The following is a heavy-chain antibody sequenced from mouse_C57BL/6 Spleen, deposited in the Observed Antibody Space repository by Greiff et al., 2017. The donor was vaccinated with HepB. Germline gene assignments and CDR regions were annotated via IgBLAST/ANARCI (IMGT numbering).Heavy chain of an antibody. CDR2: ISDDGSN. CDR3: ASAPVCYGNSYWYFDG. Sequence: EVKLEESGPGLVKPSQSLSLTCSVTGYSITSGYYWNWIRQFPGNKLEWMGYISDDGSNNYNPSLKNRISITRDTSKNQFFLKLNSVTTEDTATYYCASAPVCYGNSYWYFDGWGTGTTVTVSS. CDR1: GYSITSGYY. V-gene: IGHV3-6*01. J-gene: IGHJ1*03. D-gene: IGHD2-1*01.